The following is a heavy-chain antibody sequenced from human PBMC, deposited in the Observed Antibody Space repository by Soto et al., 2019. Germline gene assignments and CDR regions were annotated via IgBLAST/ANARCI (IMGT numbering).Heavy chain of an antibody. V-gene: IGHV1-8*01. Sequence: ASVKVSCKVSGYTFTSYDINWVRQATGQALERMGWMNPNSGNTGYAQKFQGRVTMTRNTSMSTVYMELSSLRSEDSVVYYCSRYYIPGSTYYYYYMDVCGKGTTVTLSS. J-gene: IGHJ6*03. CDR3: SRYYIPGSTYYYYYMDV. CDR1: GYTFTSYD. D-gene: IGHD3-10*01. CDR2: MNPNSGNT.